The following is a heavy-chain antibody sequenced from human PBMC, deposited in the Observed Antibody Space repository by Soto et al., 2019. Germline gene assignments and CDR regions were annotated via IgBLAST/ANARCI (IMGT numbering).Heavy chain of an antibody. Sequence: QVQLQESGPGLVKPSETLSLTCTVSGGSVSSTSYYWSWIRQPPGKGLEWIGYIHYSGSTNYNPSLKSRVTISVDTSKNQFSLKLSSVTAADTAVFYCVRAWEHLDVDYWGQGTLVTVSS. V-gene: IGHV4-61*01. J-gene: IGHJ4*02. CDR3: VRAWEHLDVDY. CDR2: IHYSGST. D-gene: IGHD1-26*01. CDR1: GGSVSSTSYY.